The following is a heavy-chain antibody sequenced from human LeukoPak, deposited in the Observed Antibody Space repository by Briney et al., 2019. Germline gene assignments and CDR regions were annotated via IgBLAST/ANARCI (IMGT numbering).Heavy chain of an antibody. CDR3: ARLYYDSSGYYQICYFDY. D-gene: IGHD3-22*01. J-gene: IGHJ4*02. Sequence: SETLSLTCTVSGGSISSSSYYWGWIRQPPGKGLEWIGSTYYSGSTYYNPSLKSRVTISVDTSKNQFSLNLSSVTAADTAVYYCARLYYDSSGYYQICYFDYWGQGTLVTVSS. CDR1: GGSISSSSYY. V-gene: IGHV4-39*01. CDR2: TYYSGST.